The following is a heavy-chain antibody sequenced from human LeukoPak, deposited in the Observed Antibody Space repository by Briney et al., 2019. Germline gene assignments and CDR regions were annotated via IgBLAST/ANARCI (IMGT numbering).Heavy chain of an antibody. CDR1: GFTFSTYW. V-gene: IGHV3-7*01. CDR3: ARYFNSNGYFSLRGDY. J-gene: IGHJ4*02. D-gene: IGHD3-22*01. Sequence: GGSLRLSCAASGFTFSTYWMMWVRQAPGKGLEWVASIQQDGSHIYYVDSVKGRFTVSRDNAKNSLYLQMNSLRLEDTAVYYCARYFNSNGYFSLRGDYWGQGTLVTVSS. CDR2: IQQDGSHI.